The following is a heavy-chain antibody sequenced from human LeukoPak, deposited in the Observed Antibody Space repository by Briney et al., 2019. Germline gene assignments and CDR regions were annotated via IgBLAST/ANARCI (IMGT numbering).Heavy chain of an antibody. CDR2: IYYSGST. V-gene: IGHV4-39*07. CDR1: GGSISSSSYY. CDR3: ARLRPSPDWLFSPPKYNWFDP. Sequence: PSETLSLTCTVSGGSISSSSYYWGWIRQPPGKGLEWIGSIYYSGSTYYNPSLKSRVTILVDTSKNQFSLKLSSVTAADTAVYYCARLRPSPDWLFSPPKYNWFDPWGQGTLVTVSS. D-gene: IGHD3-9*01. J-gene: IGHJ5*02.